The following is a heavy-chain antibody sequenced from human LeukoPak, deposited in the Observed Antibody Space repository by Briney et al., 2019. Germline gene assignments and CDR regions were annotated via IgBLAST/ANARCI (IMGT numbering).Heavy chain of an antibody. CDR1: GDTFTGYY. Sequence: GASVKVSCKASGDTFTGYYMHWVRQAPGQGLEWMGWINPNSGGTNYAQKFQGRVTMTRDTSISTAYMELSRLRSDDTAVYYCAREDFLRFLEWLPWAYWGQGTLVTVSS. CDR2: INPNSGGT. CDR3: AREDFLRFLEWLPWAY. V-gene: IGHV1-2*02. J-gene: IGHJ4*02. D-gene: IGHD3-3*01.